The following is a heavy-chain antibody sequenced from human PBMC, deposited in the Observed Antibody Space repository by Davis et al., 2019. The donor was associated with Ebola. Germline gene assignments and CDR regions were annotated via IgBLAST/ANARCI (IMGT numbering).Heavy chain of an antibody. CDR3: ARDQGAGTYYYYGMDV. CDR2: INAGNGNT. Sequence: AASVKVSCKASGYTFTNYAIHWVRQAPGQGLEWLGWINAGNGNTKHSQKLQDRVSINRDTSANIAYMEMSNLTFEDTAVYYCARDQGAGTYYYYGMDVWGQGTTVTVSS. CDR1: GYTFTNYA. J-gene: IGHJ6*02. V-gene: IGHV1-3*01. D-gene: IGHD6-19*01.